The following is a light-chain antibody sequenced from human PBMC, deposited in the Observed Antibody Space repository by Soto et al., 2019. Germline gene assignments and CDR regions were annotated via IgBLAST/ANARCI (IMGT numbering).Light chain of an antibody. J-gene: IGKJ1*01. V-gene: IGKV1-9*01. CDR1: QAISSY. Sequence: DIQLTQSPSFLSASVGDRVTITCRASQAISSYFAWYQQKPGKAPQLLIYAASTLQSGVPSRFSGKRSGTDFTLTISSLQPEDFATYYCQQYKSYSRMFGQGTKVEIK. CDR3: QQYKSYSRM. CDR2: AAS.